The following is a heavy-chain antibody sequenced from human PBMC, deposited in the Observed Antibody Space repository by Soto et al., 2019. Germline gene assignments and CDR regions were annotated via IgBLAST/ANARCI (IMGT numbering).Heavy chain of an antibody. Sequence: QVQLVQSGAEVRKPGASVKVSCKASGYTFTGFYIHWVRQVPGQGFEWVGWINPNTGGTKYAQKFQGRVTMTRDTSISTAYIEMSGLTYDDTAVYYCARYFYEYVGYWGQGTLLTVSS. CDR1: GYTFTGFY. CDR3: ARYFYEYVGY. D-gene: IGHD3-22*01. V-gene: IGHV1-2*02. J-gene: IGHJ4*02. CDR2: INPNTGGT.